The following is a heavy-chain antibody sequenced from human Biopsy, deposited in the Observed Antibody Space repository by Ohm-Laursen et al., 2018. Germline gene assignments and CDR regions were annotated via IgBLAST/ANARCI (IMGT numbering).Heavy chain of an antibody. V-gene: IGHV3-7*01. D-gene: IGHD4-17*01. CDR3: GRGQTVAPGYYGMDV. Sequence: SLRLSCAASGFTFSSFWMSWVRQAPGKGLEWVANIKQDVSERFYVDSVKGRFTISRDNAKSSLYLQMNSLRDEDTAVYYCGRGQTVAPGYYGMDVWGQGTTVTVSS. CDR2: IKQDVSER. J-gene: IGHJ6*02. CDR1: GFTFSSFW.